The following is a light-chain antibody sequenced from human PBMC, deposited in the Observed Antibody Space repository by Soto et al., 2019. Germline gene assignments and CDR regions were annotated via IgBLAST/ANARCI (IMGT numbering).Light chain of an antibody. J-gene: IGKJ2*01. CDR2: GAS. V-gene: IGKV3-11*01. CDR1: QSVGTY. CDR3: QRRSND. Sequence: EIVLTQSPDTLSLSPGERAILSCRASQSVGTYLVWYQQKPGQAPRLLIYGASNRATGIPARFSGSGSETGFSVTIGSIEPEDVAVYYCQRRSNDFGQRTKL.